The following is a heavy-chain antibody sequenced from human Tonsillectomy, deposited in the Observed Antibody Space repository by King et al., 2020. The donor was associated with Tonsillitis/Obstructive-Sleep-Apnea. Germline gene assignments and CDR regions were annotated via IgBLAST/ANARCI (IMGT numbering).Heavy chain of an antibody. Sequence: VTLKESGPVLVKPTENLTLTCTVSGFSLSNARMGVSWIRQPPGKARELLAHIFSYDEKSYSTSYKSRLTISKDTSKSQVVLTMTNMDPVDTATYYCARIIAAAGHYYYYYMDVWGKGTTVTVSS. V-gene: IGHV2-26*01. CDR1: GFSLSNARMG. CDR3: ARIIAAAGHYYYYYMDV. J-gene: IGHJ6*03. D-gene: IGHD6-13*01. CDR2: IFSYDEK.